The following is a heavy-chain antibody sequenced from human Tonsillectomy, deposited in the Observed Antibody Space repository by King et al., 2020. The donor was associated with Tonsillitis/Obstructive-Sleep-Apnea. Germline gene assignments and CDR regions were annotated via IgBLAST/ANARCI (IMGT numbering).Heavy chain of an antibody. V-gene: IGHV3-30*01. D-gene: IGHD2-2*01. CDR1: GFTFSSYA. J-gene: IGHJ4*02. Sequence: QLVQSGGGVVQPGRSLRLSCAASGFTFSSYAMHWVRQAPGKGLEWVAVISYDGSNKYYADSVKGRFTISRDNSKNTLYLQMNSLRAEDTAVYYCARGGCSSTSCHLAYWGQGTLVTVSS. CDR2: ISYDGSNK. CDR3: ARGGCSSTSCHLAY.